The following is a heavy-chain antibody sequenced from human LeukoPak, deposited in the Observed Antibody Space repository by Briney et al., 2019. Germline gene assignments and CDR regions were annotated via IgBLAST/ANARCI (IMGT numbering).Heavy chain of an antibody. CDR2: IYYSGST. V-gene: IGHV4-39*01. J-gene: IGHJ5*02. Sequence: SETLSLTCTVSGGSISSSSYYWGWIRQPPGKGLEWIGSIYYSGSTYYNPSLKSRVTISVDTSKNQCSLKLSSVTAEDTAVYYCAGGGIAVAGPFDWFDPWGQGTLVTVSS. D-gene: IGHD6-19*01. CDR1: GGSISSSSYY. CDR3: AGGGIAVAGPFDWFDP.